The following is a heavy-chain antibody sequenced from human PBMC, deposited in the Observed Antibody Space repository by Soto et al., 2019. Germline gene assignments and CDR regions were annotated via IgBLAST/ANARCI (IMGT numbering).Heavy chain of an antibody. CDR2: IIPVFGRP. J-gene: IGHJ1*01. Sequence: QVQLVQSGAELKKPGSSVKVSCTASGGTFSSFGISWVRQAPGQGLEWMGGIIPVFGRPNYAQRFRGRLTITADESTNTCYMELIDLESEDTALYYCAREGSGYNFWGQGTQVTVSS. CDR3: AREGSGYNF. CDR1: GGTFSSFG. V-gene: IGHV1-69*01. D-gene: IGHD5-12*01.